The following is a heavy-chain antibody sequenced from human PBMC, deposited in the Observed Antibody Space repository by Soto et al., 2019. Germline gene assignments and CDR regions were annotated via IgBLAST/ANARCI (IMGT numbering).Heavy chain of an antibody. CDR1: GGSFSGHS. V-gene: IGHV4-34*01. J-gene: IGHJ5*01. CDR3: STSAYDKNGYYRFDP. Sequence: PSETLSLTCAVYGGSFSGHSWTWIRQSPGKGLEWIGDINHSGRVNYSPSLKSRVTISLDTSKNQFSLTLSAVTAADTAMYYCSTSAYDKNGYYRFDPWGQGTLVTVSS. CDR2: INHSGRV. D-gene: IGHD3-22*01.